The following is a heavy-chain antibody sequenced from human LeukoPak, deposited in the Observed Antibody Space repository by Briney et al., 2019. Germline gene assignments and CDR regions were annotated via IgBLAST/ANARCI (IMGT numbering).Heavy chain of an antibody. CDR3: ARRAGAYSHPYDY. CDR1: GFTVSTNS. Sequence: GGSLRLSCTVSGFTVSTNSMSWVRQAPGKGLEWVSFIYSDNTHYSDSVKGRFTISRDDSKNTLYLQMNSLRAEDTAVYYCARRAGAYSHPYDYWGQGTLVTVSS. CDR2: IYSDNT. D-gene: IGHD4/OR15-4a*01. J-gene: IGHJ4*02. V-gene: IGHV3-53*01.